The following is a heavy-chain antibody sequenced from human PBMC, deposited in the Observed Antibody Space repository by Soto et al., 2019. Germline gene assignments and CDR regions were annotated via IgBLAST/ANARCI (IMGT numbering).Heavy chain of an antibody. D-gene: IGHD6-13*01. V-gene: IGHV3-21*01. CDR3: ARVGIIAAPTVYYYYYGMDV. CDR1: GFTFSSYS. Sequence: VQLVESGGGLVKPGGSLRLSCAASGFTFSSYSMNWVRQAPGKGLEWVSSISSSSSYIYYADSVKGRFTISRDNAKNSLYLQMNSLRAEDTAVYYCARVGIIAAPTVYYYYYGMDVWGQGTTVTVSS. CDR2: ISSSSSYI. J-gene: IGHJ6*02.